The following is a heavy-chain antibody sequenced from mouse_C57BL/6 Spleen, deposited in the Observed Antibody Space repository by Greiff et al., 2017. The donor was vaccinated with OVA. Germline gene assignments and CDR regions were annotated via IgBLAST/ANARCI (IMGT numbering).Heavy chain of an antibody. CDR3: AREDYGSSYGAY. CDR1: GYTFTDYY. CDR2: INPYNGGT. J-gene: IGHJ3*01. V-gene: IGHV1-19*01. D-gene: IGHD1-1*01. Sequence: EVKLMESGPVLVKPGASVKMSCKASGYTFTDYYMNWVKQSHGKSLEWIGVINPYNGGTSYNQKFKGKATLTVDKSSSTAYMELNSLTSEDSAVYYCAREDYGSSYGAYWGQGTLVTVSA.